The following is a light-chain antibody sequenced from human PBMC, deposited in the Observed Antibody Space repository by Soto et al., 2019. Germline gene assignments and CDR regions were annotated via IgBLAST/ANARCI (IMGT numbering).Light chain of an antibody. CDR1: SSNIENNY. CDR3: AAWDDSHYV. V-gene: IGLV1-47*01. CDR2: RNI. Sequence: QSVLTQPPSASGTPGQRVTISCSGSSSNIENNYVSWYQQLPGTAPKLLIYRNIQRPSGVPDRFSGSKSGTSASLAISGLRSEDEADYYCAAWDDSHYVFGTGTKVTVL. J-gene: IGLJ1*01.